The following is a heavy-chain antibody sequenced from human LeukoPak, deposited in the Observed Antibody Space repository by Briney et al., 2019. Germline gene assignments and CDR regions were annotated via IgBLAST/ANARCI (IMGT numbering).Heavy chain of an antibody. V-gene: IGHV3-20*04. D-gene: IGHD3-22*01. CDR3: ARIDTYYYDSSGYYSAFDI. J-gene: IGHJ3*02. CDR2: INWNGGST. Sequence: GGSLRLSCAASGFTLDNYGMSWVRQAPGKGLEWVSGINWNGGSTGYADSVKGRFTISRDNAKNSLYPQMNSLRAEDTALYYCARIDTYYYDSSGYYSAFDIWGQGTIVTVSS. CDR1: GFTLDNYG.